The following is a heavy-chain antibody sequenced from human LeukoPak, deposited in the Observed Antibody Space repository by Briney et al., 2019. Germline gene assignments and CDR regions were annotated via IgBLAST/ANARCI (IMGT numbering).Heavy chain of an antibody. V-gene: IGHV3-11*04. Sequence: PGGSLRLSCAASGFTFSDYYMSWVRQAPGKGLEWVSYISSSGSTIYYADSVKGRFTISRGNAKNSLYLQMNSLRAEDTAVYYCARGIVLVRGVPNLFDYWGQGTLVTVSS. CDR2: ISSSGSTI. D-gene: IGHD3-10*01. CDR3: ARGIVLVRGVPNLFDY. CDR1: GFTFSDYY. J-gene: IGHJ4*02.